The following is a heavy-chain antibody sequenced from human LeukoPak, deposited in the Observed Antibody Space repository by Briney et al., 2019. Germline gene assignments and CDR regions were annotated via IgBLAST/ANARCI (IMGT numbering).Heavy chain of an antibody. D-gene: IGHD3-10*01. V-gene: IGHV3-7*01. CDR3: ARDFGSLEDYFDY. CDR2: IEEDGSDK. Sequence: GGSLRLSCVASGFTFSSYSMNWVRQAPGKGLEWVASIEEDGSDKYYVDSVKGRFTISRDNAKNSLYLQMKSLRADDTAVYYCARDFGSLEDYFDYWGQGTLATVSS. J-gene: IGHJ4*02. CDR1: GFTFSSYS.